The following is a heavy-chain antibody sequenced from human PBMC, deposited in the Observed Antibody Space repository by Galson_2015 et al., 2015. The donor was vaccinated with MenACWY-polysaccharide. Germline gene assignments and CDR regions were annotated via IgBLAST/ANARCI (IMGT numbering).Heavy chain of an antibody. D-gene: IGHD6-19*01. J-gene: IGHJ4*02. CDR2: ISASGSST. CDR1: GFTFGSYA. V-gene: IGHV3-23*01. Sequence: SLRLSCAASGFTFGSYAVSWVRQAPGKGLEWVSGISASGSSTYYADSVKGRFTISRDDSKNTLYLLMNSLRAEDTAIYFCAKDIAVPKPYYFDYWGQGALVTVSS. CDR3: AKDIAVPKPYYFDY.